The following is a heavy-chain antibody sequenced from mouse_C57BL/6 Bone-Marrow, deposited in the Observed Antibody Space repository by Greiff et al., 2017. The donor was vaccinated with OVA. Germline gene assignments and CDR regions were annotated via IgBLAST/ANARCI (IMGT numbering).Heavy chain of an antibody. CDR2: IYPGSGST. J-gene: IGHJ2*01. CDR1: GYTFTSYW. CDR3: ARGDDGYSPFDD. Sequence: QVQLQQPGAELVKPGASVKMSCKASGYTFTSYWITWVKQRPGQGLEWIGDIYPGSGSTNYNEKFKSKATLTVDTSSSTAYMQLSSLTSEDSAVYYCARGDDGYSPFDDWGQGTTLTVSS. D-gene: IGHD2-3*01. V-gene: IGHV1-55*01.